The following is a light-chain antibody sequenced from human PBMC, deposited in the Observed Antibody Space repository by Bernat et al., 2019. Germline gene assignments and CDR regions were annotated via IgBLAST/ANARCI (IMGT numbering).Light chain of an antibody. CDR2: DDS. V-gene: IGLV3-21*03. CDR1: RISKTS. J-gene: IGLJ3*02. CDR3: QVGVATIDHPVV. Sequence: SYVLTQPPSVSVAPGKTARITCGGDRISKTSVHWYQQRPGQDPVLVVYDDSDRPYGIPLRISGSSSGNTATLTISSVEAGDEADYYCQVGVATIDHPVVFGGGTKLTVL.